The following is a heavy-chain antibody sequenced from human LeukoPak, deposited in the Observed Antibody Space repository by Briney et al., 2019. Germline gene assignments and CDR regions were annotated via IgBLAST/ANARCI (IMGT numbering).Heavy chain of an antibody. V-gene: IGHV3-21*01. D-gene: IGHD3-10*01. Sequence: GGSLRLSCAASGFTFSSYSMNWVRQAPGKGLEWVSSISSSSSYIYYADSVKGRFTISRDNAKNSLYLQMNSLRAEDTAVYYCARDSGRALGNWFDPWGQGTLVTVSS. CDR2: ISSSSSYI. J-gene: IGHJ5*02. CDR1: GFTFSSYS. CDR3: ARDSGRALGNWFDP.